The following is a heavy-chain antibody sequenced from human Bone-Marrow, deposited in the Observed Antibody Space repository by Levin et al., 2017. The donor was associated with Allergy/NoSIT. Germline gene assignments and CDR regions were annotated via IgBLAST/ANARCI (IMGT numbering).Heavy chain of an antibody. D-gene: IGHD2-15*01. V-gene: IGHV3-7*01. CDR2: IKPDGSDK. Sequence: GGSLRLSCAASGFTFSTHWMDWVRQAPGKGLEWVTNIKPDGSDKYYVGSVKGRFTISRDNAKNSLYLQMDSLRAEDTAVYYCARELQWSRDYWGQGTLVIVSS. CDR1: GFTFSTHW. J-gene: IGHJ4*02. CDR3: ARELQWSRDY.